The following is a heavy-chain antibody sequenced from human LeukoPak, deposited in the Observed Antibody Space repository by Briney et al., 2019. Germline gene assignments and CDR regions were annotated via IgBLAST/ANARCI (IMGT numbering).Heavy chain of an antibody. Sequence: GGSLRLSCAASGFTFSSYVMSWVRQAPGKGLEWVSTISGSGGGTYYADSVKGRFTISRDISKNTLYMEMNSLRAEDTAVYYCAKEGWHYWGQGTLVTVSS. CDR2: ISGSGGGT. J-gene: IGHJ4*02. D-gene: IGHD2-15*01. CDR1: GFTFSSYV. CDR3: AKEGWHY. V-gene: IGHV3-23*01.